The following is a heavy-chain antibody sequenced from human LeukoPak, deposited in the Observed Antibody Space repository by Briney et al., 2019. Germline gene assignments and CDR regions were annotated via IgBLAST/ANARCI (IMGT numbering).Heavy chain of an antibody. Sequence: AGGSLRLSCAASGFTFSSYEMNWVRQAPGKGLEWVSHITSSATFIYYADSVKGRFTISRDNAKNSLYLQMNSLRAEDTAVYYCAELGITMIGGVWGKGTTVTISS. V-gene: IGHV3-48*03. CDR1: GFTFSSYE. CDR2: ITSSATFI. J-gene: IGHJ6*04. D-gene: IGHD3-10*02. CDR3: AELGITMIGGV.